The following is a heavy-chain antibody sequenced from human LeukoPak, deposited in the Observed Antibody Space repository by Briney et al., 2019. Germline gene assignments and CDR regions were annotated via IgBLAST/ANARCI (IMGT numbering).Heavy chain of an antibody. V-gene: IGHV4-34*01. Sequence: PSETLSLTCAVYGGSFSGYYWSWIRQPPGKGLEWIGEINHSGSTNYNPSLKSRVTISVDTSKNQFSLKLSSVTAADTAVYYCARDRGYDILTGYFLFDPWGQGTLVTVSS. J-gene: IGHJ5*02. D-gene: IGHD3-9*01. CDR3: ARDRGYDILTGYFLFDP. CDR2: INHSGST. CDR1: GGSFSGYY.